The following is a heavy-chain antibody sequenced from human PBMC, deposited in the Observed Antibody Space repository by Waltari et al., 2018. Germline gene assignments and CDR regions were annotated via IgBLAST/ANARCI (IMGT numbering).Heavy chain of an antibody. J-gene: IGHJ4*02. Sequence: QVQLVPSGAAVKKPGASVKVSCTASGYTFTSYDINWVRQATGQGLEWMGWMNPNSGNTGYAQKFQGRVTMTRNTSISTAYMELSSLRSEDTAVYYCARVWSRSSSLPGYWGQGTLVTVSS. CDR2: MNPNSGNT. CDR3: ARVWSRSSSLPGY. D-gene: IGHD6-6*01. CDR1: GYTFTSYD. V-gene: IGHV1-8*01.